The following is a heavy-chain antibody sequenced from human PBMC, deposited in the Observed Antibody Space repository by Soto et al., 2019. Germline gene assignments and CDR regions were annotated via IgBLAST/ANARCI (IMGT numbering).Heavy chain of an antibody. J-gene: IGHJ6*03. D-gene: IGHD1-1*01. Sequence: GGSLRLSCAASGFTFSSYSMNWVRQAPGKGLEWVSYISSSSSTIYYADSVKGRFTISRDNAKNSLYLQMNSLRAEDTAVYYCARESENEGYYYYYYMDVWGKGTTVTVSS. V-gene: IGHV3-48*01. CDR3: ARESENEGYYYYYYMDV. CDR1: GFTFSSYS. CDR2: ISSSSSTI.